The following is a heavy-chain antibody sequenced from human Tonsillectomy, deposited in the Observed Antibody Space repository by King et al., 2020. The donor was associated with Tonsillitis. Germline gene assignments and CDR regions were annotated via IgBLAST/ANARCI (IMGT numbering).Heavy chain of an antibody. V-gene: IGHV1-2*02. CDR3: ARGGYCSGNSCYPDYGMDV. D-gene: IGHD2-15*01. CDR2: INPNSGGA. CDR1: GYTFTGHY. J-gene: IGHJ6*02. Sequence: QLVQSGAEVKKPGASVKFSCKTSGYTFTGHYMHWVRQAPGQGLEWMGWINPNSGGANYAQKFQGSVTMTRDTAVSTAYMELSRLRFDDTGVYYCARGGYCSGNSCYPDYGMDVWGQGTTVTVSS.